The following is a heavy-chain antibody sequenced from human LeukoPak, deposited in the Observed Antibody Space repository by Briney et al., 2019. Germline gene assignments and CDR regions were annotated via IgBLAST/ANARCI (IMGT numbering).Heavy chain of an antibody. D-gene: IGHD6-13*01. V-gene: IGHV3-21*01. CDR1: GFTFSSYS. CDR3: ARDREAAAGTDKFYY. CDR2: ISSSSYI. J-gene: IGHJ4*02. Sequence: TGGSLRLSCAASGFTFSSYSMNWVRQAPGKGLEWVSSISSSSYIYYADSVKGRFTISRDNAKNSLYLQMNSLRAEDTAVYYCARDREAAAGTDKFYYWGQGTLVTVSS.